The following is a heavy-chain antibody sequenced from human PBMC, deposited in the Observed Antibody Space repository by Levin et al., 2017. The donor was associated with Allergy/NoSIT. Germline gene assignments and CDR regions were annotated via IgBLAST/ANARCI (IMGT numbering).Heavy chain of an antibody. CDR3: AIETSNYGSGIGY. CDR2: MNPNSGNT. V-gene: IGHV1-8*01. CDR1: GYTFTSYD. J-gene: IGHJ4*02. Sequence: RASVKVSCKASGYTFTSYDINWVRQATGQGLEWMGWMNPNSGNTGYAQKFQGRVTMTRNTSISTAYMELSSLRSEDTAVYYCAIETSNYGSGIGYWGQGTLVTVSS. D-gene: IGHD3-10*01.